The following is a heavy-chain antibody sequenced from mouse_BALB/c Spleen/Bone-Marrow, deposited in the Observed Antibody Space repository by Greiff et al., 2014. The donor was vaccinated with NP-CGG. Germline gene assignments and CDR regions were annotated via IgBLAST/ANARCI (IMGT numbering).Heavy chain of an antibody. V-gene: IGHV1S81*02. J-gene: IGHJ3*01. CDR3: TRGDDYDEEFAY. CDR1: GYTFTSYY. Sequence: GAELVKPGASVKLSCKASGYTFTSYYMYWVKQRPGQGLERIGGINPSNGGTNFNEKFKSRATLTVDKSSNTAYMQLSSLTSEDSAVYYCTRGDDYDEEFAYWGQGTLVTVSA. D-gene: IGHD2-4*01. CDR2: INPSNGGT.